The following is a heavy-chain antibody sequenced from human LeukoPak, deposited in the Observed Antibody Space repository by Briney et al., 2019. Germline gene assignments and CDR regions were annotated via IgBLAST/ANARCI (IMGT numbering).Heavy chain of an antibody. CDR3: AKGFIDCFDP. V-gene: IGHV3-48*03. J-gene: IGHJ5*02. Sequence: GGSLRLSCAASGFTFSSYEMNWVRQAPGKGLEWVSYISSSGSTIYYADSVKGRFTISRDNSKNTLYLQMNSLRAEDTAVYYCAKGFIDCFDPWGQGTLVTVSS. CDR2: ISSSGSTI. D-gene: IGHD3-10*01. CDR1: GFTFSSYE.